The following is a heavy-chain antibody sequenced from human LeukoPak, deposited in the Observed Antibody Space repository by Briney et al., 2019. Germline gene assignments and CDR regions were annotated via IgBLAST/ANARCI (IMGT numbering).Heavy chain of an antibody. Sequence: SETLSLTCSVSVVSMNGYYWSWLRQSAGNRLEWIGHVDSSGNTNYNPSLESRVTMSVDTSKKQFSLKLSSVTAADTAVYYCARGSYYDFWSGYLGNYMDVWGKGTTVTVSS. D-gene: IGHD3-3*01. CDR2: VDSSGNT. CDR3: ARGSYYDFWSGYLGNYMDV. V-gene: IGHV4-4*07. CDR1: VVSMNGYY. J-gene: IGHJ6*03.